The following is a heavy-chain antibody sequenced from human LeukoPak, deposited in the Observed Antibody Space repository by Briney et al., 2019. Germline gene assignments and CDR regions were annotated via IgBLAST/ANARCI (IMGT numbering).Heavy chain of an antibody. J-gene: IGHJ4*02. CDR3: AAAPPGFGELNGGDY. CDR1: GYTFTDYS. V-gene: IGHV1-69-2*01. D-gene: IGHD3-10*01. Sequence: ASVKVSCNVSGYTFTDYSIHWLQQAPGKGLEWLGLVNPVDDETIYSEKFQGRITMTADTSTDTAFMELSSLRSEDTAIYYCAAAPPGFGELNGGDYWGQGTLVTVSS. CDR2: VNPVDDET.